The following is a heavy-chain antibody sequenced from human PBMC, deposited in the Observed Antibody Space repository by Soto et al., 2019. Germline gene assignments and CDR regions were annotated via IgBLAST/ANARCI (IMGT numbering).Heavy chain of an antibody. CDR3: ARDYGYCRGDDCYSYFDS. CDR2: IWFDGTKK. V-gene: IGHV3-33*01. D-gene: IGHD2-15*01. Sequence: GGSLRLSCAASGFTFSTHSMQWVRQAPGKGLEWVAVIWFDGTKKYYADSVKDRFIISRDDSRNTVFLEMNSLRAEDTAVYYCARDYGYCRGDDCYSYFDSWGLGTLVTVSS. CDR1: GFTFSTHS. J-gene: IGHJ4*02.